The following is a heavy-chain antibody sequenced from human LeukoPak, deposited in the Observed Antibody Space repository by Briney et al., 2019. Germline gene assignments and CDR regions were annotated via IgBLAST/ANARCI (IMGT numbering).Heavy chain of an antibody. D-gene: IGHD3-3*01. CDR1: GFTFDDYA. Sequence: GGSLRLSCAASGFTFDDYAMSWVRQAPGKGLEWVSAISGSGGSTYYADSVKGRFTISRDNSKNTLYLQMNSLRAEDTAVYYCARDLDFWSGYYTPSYFDYWGQGILVTVSS. CDR2: ISGSGGST. CDR3: ARDLDFWSGYYTPSYFDY. J-gene: IGHJ4*02. V-gene: IGHV3-23*01.